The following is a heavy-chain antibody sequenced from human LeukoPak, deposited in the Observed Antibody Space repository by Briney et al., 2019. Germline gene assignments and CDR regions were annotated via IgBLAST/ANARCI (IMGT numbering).Heavy chain of an antibody. V-gene: IGHV4-38-2*02. D-gene: IGHD3-9*01. CDR1: GYSISSGYH. Sequence: PSETLSLTCTVSGYSISSGYHWGWIRQPPGKGLEWIESMYHSGSTYYNPSLKSRVTISVDTSKNQFSLKLSSVTAADTAVYYCASGLRYFDLYYWGQGTLVTVSS. CDR2: MYHSGST. CDR3: ASGLRYFDLYY. J-gene: IGHJ4*02.